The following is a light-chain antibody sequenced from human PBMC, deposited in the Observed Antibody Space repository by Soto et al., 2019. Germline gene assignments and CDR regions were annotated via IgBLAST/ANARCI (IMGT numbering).Light chain of an antibody. CDR1: QDISNY. CDR2: DAS. Sequence: DIQMTQSPSSLSASVGDRVTITCQASQDISNYLNWYQQKPGKAPKLLIYDASNLETGVPSRFSGSGSGTAFTFTISSLQPEDIATYYCQQYDNLPGVTFGQGTRLEIK. J-gene: IGKJ5*01. CDR3: QQYDNLPGVT. V-gene: IGKV1-33*01.